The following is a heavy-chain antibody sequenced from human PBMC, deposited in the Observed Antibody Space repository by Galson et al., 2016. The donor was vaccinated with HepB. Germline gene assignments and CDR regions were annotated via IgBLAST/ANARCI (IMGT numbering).Heavy chain of an antibody. CDR2: IRGSGTGT. J-gene: IGHJ4*02. V-gene: IGHV3-23*01. CDR3: LKDAQHPIDY. CDR1: GFSISIYS. Sequence: SLRLSCAASGFSISIYSMNWVRQAPGKGLGWVSAIRGSGTGTSYTDSVKGRFTISRDNSRSTVSLQMASLRAEDTAIYYCLKDAQHPIDYWGQGTLVTVSS.